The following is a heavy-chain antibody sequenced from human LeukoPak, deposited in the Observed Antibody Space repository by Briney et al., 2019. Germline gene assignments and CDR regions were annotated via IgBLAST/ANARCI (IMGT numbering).Heavy chain of an antibody. V-gene: IGHV4-59*08. CDR3: ARTYCGGDCRGYYYHYYMDV. J-gene: IGHJ6*03. Sequence: SETLSLTCTLSGGSISRYYWSWIRQPPGKGPEWIGYIYYSGSTNYNPSLKSRVTISVDTSKNHFSLKLSSVTAADTAVYYCARTYCGGDCRGYYYHYYMDVWGKGTTVTISS. D-gene: IGHD2-21*02. CDR1: GGSISRYY. CDR2: IYYSGST.